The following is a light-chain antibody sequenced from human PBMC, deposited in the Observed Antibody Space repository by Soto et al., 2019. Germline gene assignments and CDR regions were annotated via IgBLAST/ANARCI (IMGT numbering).Light chain of an antibody. CDR3: SSYAGSNNYV. CDR2: EVS. CDR1: SSDDGGYNY. J-gene: IGLJ1*01. V-gene: IGLV2-8*01. Sequence: QSALTQPPSATGSPGQSVTISCTGTSSDDGGYNYVSWYQQHPGKAPKLMIYEVSQRPSGVPDRFSGSKSGNTASLTVSGLQAEDEADYYCSSYAGSNNYVFGTGTKVTV.